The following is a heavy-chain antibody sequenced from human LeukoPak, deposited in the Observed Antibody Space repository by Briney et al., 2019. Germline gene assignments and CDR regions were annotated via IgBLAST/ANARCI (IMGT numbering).Heavy chain of an antibody. D-gene: IGHD5-18*01. J-gene: IGHJ5*02. CDR2: ISHSGST. Sequence: SETLSLTCAVYGGSFSGYYWSWIRQPPGKGLEWIGEISHSGSTNYNPSLKSRVTISVDTSKNQFSLKLSSVTAADTAVYYCARGSGGYSYGNNWFDPWGQGTLVTVSS. V-gene: IGHV4-34*01. CDR3: ARGSGGYSYGNNWFDP. CDR1: GGSFSGYY.